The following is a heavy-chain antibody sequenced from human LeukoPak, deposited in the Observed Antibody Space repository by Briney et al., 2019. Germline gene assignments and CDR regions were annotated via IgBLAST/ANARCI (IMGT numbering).Heavy chain of an antibody. CDR3: ARGYRGFDI. V-gene: IGHV3-21*01. D-gene: IGHD5-18*01. CDR1: GFTFSSYT. CDR2: ISSSSNYI. J-gene: IGHJ3*02. Sequence: GGSLRLSCAASGFTFSSYTMNWVRQAPGKGLEWVSSISSSSNYIYYTDSLKGRFTISRDNAKNPLYLQMNSLRAEDTAVYYCARGYRGFDIWGQGTMVTVSS.